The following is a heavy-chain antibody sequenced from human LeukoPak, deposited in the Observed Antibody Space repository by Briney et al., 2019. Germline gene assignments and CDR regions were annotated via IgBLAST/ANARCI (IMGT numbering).Heavy chain of an antibody. CDR2: IYYSGST. V-gene: IGHV4-39*07. CDR3: ARDGPQGPPYSSSWYTVTPYGMDV. CDR1: GGSISTGSYY. J-gene: IGHJ6*02. Sequence: SETLSLTCTVSGGSISTGSYYWGWIRHSPGKGLEWIGSIYYSGSTYYNPSLKSRITISLDTSNNQFSLKLRSVTAADTAVYYCARDGPQGPPYSSSWYTVTPYGMDVWGQGTTVTVSS. D-gene: IGHD6-13*01.